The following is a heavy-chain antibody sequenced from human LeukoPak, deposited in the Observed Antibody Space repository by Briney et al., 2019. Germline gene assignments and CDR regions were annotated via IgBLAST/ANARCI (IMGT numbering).Heavy chain of an antibody. Sequence: GGSLRLSCEASGFTFTTYSMTWVRQAPGKGLEWVSIISSGSSAIFSADALKGRFTISRDDAKNSLYLQMNSLRAEDTAVYYCARGKGQYGSGTRGFTWFDPWGQGTLVTVSS. V-gene: IGHV3-21*04. D-gene: IGHD3-10*01. CDR3: ARGKGQYGSGTRGFTWFDP. CDR1: GFTFTTYS. CDR2: ISSGSSAI. J-gene: IGHJ5*02.